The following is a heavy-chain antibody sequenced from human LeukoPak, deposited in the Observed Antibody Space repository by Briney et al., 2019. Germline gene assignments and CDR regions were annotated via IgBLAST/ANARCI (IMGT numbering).Heavy chain of an antibody. CDR1: GGSMSGSY. D-gene: IGHD6-25*01. V-gene: IGHV4-59*08. Sequence: PSETLSLTCTVSGGSMSGSYWSWIRQPPGKGLEWIGYIYYSGSTYYNPSLRSRVTISVDTSKNQLSLSLRSVTAADTAVYYCARLYQGKRPPDYWGQGTLVTVSS. CDR2: IYYSGST. CDR3: ARLYQGKRPPDY. J-gene: IGHJ4*02.